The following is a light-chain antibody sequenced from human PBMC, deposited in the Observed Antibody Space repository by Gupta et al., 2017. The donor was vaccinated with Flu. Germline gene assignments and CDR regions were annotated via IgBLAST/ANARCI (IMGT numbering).Light chain of an antibody. Sequence: VTLSCALTSGSVSSTNYPGWYQQTPGKPKRMLSERANSRPTGVPDRFAGYIRGKTAEPNITGAHLDDEGEYSCSPYVGGDAKGVFGGGTKMNVL. J-gene: IGLJ2*01. CDR1: SGSVSSTNY. V-gene: IGLV8-61*01. CDR2: RAN. CDR3: SPYVGGDAKGV.